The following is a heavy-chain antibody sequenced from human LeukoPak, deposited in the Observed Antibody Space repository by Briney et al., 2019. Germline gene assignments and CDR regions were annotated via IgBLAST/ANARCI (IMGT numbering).Heavy chain of an antibody. V-gene: IGHV3-30*18. Sequence: GGSLRLSCAASGFSFSTYAMTWVRQAPGKGLEWVAVISYDGSNKYYADFVKGRFTISRDNSKNTLYLQMNNLRAEDTAVYYCAKDVAAAGNFQHWGQGTLVTVSS. J-gene: IGHJ1*01. CDR1: GFSFSTYA. CDR2: ISYDGSNK. CDR3: AKDVAAAGNFQH. D-gene: IGHD6-13*01.